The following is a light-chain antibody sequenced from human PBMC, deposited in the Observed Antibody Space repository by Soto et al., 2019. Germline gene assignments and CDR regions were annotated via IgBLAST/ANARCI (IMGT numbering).Light chain of an antibody. J-gene: IGLJ1*01. CDR2: KNN. V-gene: IGLV1-47*01. Sequence: QAVLTQPPSASGTPGQRVTISCSGSSSNIGRNFVYWYQQLPGTAPKLLIFKNNQRPSGVPDRFSGSKSGSSASLAISGLRSGDEADYYCATWDDSLNDYVFATGTKLTVL. CDR1: SSNIGRNF. CDR3: ATWDDSLNDYV.